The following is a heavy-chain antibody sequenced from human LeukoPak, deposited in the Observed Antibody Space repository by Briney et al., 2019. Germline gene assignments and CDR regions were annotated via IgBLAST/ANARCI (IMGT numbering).Heavy chain of an antibody. CDR3: ARHYYDSSGYRFDY. V-gene: IGHV4-59*08. Sequence: SETLSLTCAVYGGSFSGYYWSWIRQPPGKGLEWIGYIYYSGSTNYNPSLKSRVTISVDTSKNQFSLKLSSVTAADTAVYYCARHYYDSSGYRFDYWGQGTLVTVSS. CDR2: IYYSGST. D-gene: IGHD3-22*01. J-gene: IGHJ4*02. CDR1: GGSFSGYY.